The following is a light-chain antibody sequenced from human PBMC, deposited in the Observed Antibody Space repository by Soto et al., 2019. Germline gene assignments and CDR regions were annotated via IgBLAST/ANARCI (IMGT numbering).Light chain of an antibody. Sequence: DLQMTQSPSSVSASVGDRVTFTCRASQGISTWLAWYQQKPGQAPRLLINAASSLQSGVPSRFSGSGSGTDFTLTISSLQPEDFATYYCQEANGFPLTFGGGTKVEIK. V-gene: IGKV1D-12*01. CDR3: QEANGFPLT. J-gene: IGKJ4*01. CDR1: QGISTW. CDR2: AAS.